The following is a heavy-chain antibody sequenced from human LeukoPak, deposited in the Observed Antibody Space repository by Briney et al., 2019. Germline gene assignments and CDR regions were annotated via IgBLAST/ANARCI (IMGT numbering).Heavy chain of an antibody. Sequence: SETLSLTWTVSGGSISTTSHYWGWIRQSPGKGPEWIGRFHYSGSTYHNPSLTSRVSISKDTSRNQFSLKLISVTAADTAVYYCARWGSGWYGIIWGQGALVTVSS. CDR1: GGSISTTSHY. CDR2: FHYSGST. J-gene: IGHJ4*02. CDR3: ARWGSGWYGII. V-gene: IGHV4-39*01. D-gene: IGHD6-19*01.